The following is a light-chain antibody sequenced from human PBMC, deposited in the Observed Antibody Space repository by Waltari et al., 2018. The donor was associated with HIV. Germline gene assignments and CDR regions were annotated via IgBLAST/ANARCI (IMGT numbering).Light chain of an antibody. CDR3: STWDDSLSHWV. Sequence: QSVLSQPPSASGTPGQNTSISCSGAISNIGNRFVYWYQQRPGLPPRLIIYIHEQRTSGVPDRFAGSKSDTSASLAISGLRFEDEADYHCSTWDDSLSHWVFGGGTKLTVL. CDR1: ISNIGNRF. V-gene: IGLV1-47*01. J-gene: IGLJ3*02. CDR2: IHE.